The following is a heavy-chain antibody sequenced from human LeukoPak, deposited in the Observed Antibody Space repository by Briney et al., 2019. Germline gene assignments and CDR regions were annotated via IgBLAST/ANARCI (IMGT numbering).Heavy chain of an antibody. CDR2: IKQDGSEK. CDR1: GFTFRSYL. CDR3: ARDRDYGSGSPSPFSDY. V-gene: IGHV3-7*01. J-gene: IGHJ4*02. Sequence: SLTLSCPASGFTFRSYLMSWVRQAPGQGLEWVANIKQDGSEKYYVDSVKGRFTISRDNAKNSLYLQMNSLRAEDTAVYYCARDRDYGSGSPSPFSDYWGQGTLVTVSS. D-gene: IGHD3-10*01.